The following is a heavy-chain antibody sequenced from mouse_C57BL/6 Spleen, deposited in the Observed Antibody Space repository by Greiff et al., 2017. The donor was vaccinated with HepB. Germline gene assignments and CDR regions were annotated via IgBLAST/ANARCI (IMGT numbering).Heavy chain of an antibody. CDR2: ISSGSSTI. V-gene: IGHV5-17*01. D-gene: IGHD3-2*02. CDR1: GFTFSDYG. Sequence: EVKLVESGGGLVKPGGSLKLSCAASGFTFSDYGMHWVRQAPEKGLEWVAYISSGSSTIYYADTVKGRFTISRDNAKNTLFLQMTSLRSEDTAMYYCARSSSGPFAYWGQGTLVTVSA. J-gene: IGHJ3*01. CDR3: ARSSSGPFAY.